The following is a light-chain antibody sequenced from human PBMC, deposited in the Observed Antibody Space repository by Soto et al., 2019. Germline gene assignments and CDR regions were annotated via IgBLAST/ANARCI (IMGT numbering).Light chain of an antibody. CDR1: QSVSSSY. CDR2: GAS. CDR3: QQYDSSPPIT. V-gene: IGKV3-20*01. Sequence: EIVLTQSPGTLSFXPGERATLSCRASQSVSSSYLAWYQQKPGQAPRLLIYGASSRATGIPDRFSGSGSGTDFTLTISGLEPEDFAVYYCQQYDSSPPITFGQGTRLEIK. J-gene: IGKJ5*01.